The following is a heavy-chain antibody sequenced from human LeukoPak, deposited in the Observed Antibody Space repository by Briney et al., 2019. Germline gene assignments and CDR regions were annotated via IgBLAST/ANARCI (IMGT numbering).Heavy chain of an antibody. V-gene: IGHV1-3*01. D-gene: IGHD2-2*01. CDR3: ARSSPGDIVVVPAATELDY. J-gene: IGHJ4*02. CDR1: GYTFTSYA. CDR2: INAGNGNT. Sequence: ASVKVSCKASGYTFTSYAMHWVRQAPGQRLEWMGWINAGNGNTRYSQKFQGRVTITRDTSASTAYMELSSLRSEDTAVYYCARSSPGDIVVVPAATELDYWGQGTLVTVSS.